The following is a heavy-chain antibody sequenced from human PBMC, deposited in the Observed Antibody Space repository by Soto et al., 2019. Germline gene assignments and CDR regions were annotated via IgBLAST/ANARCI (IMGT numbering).Heavy chain of an antibody. J-gene: IGHJ5*02. V-gene: IGHV4-4*07. CDR3: ARTKPGDPWFDP. CDR2: FYTSSNT. Sequence: SETLSLTCTFSGGSISNYYWSWIRQPAGKGLEWIGRFYTSSNTNYNPSLRSRITMSVDTSKNQLSLKLSSVTAADTAVYYCARTKPGDPWFDPWGQGPLVTVSS. CDR1: GGSISNYY. D-gene: IGHD1-1*01.